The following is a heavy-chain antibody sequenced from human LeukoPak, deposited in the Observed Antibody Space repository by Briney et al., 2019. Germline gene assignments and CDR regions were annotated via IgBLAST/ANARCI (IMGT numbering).Heavy chain of an antibody. CDR1: GFTFGDYA. V-gene: IGHV3-49*03. Sequence: GGSLRLSCTASGFTFGDYAMSWFRQAPGKGLEWVGFIRSKAYGGTTDYAAPVKGRFTISRDDSRNTLHLQMNSLKTEDTAVYYCTTGLGGYCSGATCYSDAFDIWGQGTMVTVSS. CDR2: IRSKAYGGTT. D-gene: IGHD2-15*01. CDR3: TTGLGGYCSGATCYSDAFDI. J-gene: IGHJ3*02.